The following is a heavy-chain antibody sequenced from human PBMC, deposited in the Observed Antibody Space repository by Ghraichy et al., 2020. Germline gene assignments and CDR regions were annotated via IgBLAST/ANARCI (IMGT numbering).Heavy chain of an antibody. D-gene: IGHD2-15*01. CDR3: VRGWYDY. CDR1: GFTFSDYW. CDR2: IKQDGSEK. Sequence: GGSLRLSCAASGFTFSDYWMSWVRQAPGMGLEWVANIKQDGSEKYYVDSVKGRFTISRDNAKNSLYLQMNSLRAEDTAVYYCVRGWYDYWGQGTLVTVSS. J-gene: IGHJ4*02. V-gene: IGHV3-7*03.